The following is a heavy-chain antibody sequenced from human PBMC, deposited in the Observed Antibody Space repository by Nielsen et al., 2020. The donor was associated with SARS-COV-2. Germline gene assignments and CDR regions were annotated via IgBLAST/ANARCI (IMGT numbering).Heavy chain of an antibody. CDR1: GFTFSSYG. Sequence: GESLKISCAASGFTFSSYGMHWVRQAPGKGLEWVAVIWYDGSNKYYADSVKGRFTISRDNSKNTLYLQMNSLRAEDTAVYYCAREKGSYGRPLDYWGQGTLVTVSS. CDR2: IWYDGSNK. D-gene: IGHD1-26*01. J-gene: IGHJ4*02. V-gene: IGHV3-33*01. CDR3: AREKGSYGRPLDY.